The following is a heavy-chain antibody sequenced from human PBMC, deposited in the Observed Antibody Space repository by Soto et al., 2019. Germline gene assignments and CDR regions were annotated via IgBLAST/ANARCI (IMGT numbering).Heavy chain of an antibody. Sequence: PGGSLRLSCAASGFTFSSYGMHWVRQAPGKGLERVAVISYDGSNKYYADSVKGRFTISRDKSKNTLYLQMNSLRAEDTAVYYCAKGYNWNSAGLFDYWGQGTMVTVSS. CDR2: ISYDGSNK. J-gene: IGHJ4*02. D-gene: IGHD1-7*01. CDR1: GFTFSSYG. V-gene: IGHV3-30*18. CDR3: AKGYNWNSAGLFDY.